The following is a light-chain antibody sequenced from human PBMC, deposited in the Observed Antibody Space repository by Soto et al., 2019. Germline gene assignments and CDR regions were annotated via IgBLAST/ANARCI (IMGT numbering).Light chain of an antibody. V-gene: IGLV2-23*02. Sequence: QSALTQPASVSGSPGQSITISCTGTSSDVGSHNLVSWYQQHPGQAPKLMIYAVSKRPLGVSARFSASKSGNTASLTISGLQAEDEADYYCCSYGGSRAVFGGGTQRTV. CDR3: CSYGGSRAV. J-gene: IGLJ7*01. CDR1: SSDVGSHNL. CDR2: AVS.